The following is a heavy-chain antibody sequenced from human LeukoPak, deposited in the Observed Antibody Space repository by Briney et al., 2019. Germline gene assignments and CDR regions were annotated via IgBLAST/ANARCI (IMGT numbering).Heavy chain of an antibody. Sequence: EASVKVSCKASGYTFTSYGISWVRQAPGQGLEWMGWISAYNGNTNYAQKLQGRVTMTADTSTSTAYMELSSLRSEDTAVYYCAAAVIAAAGNDAFDIWGQGTMVTVSS. CDR2: ISAYNGNT. D-gene: IGHD6-13*01. J-gene: IGHJ3*02. CDR3: AAAVIAAAGNDAFDI. V-gene: IGHV1-18*01. CDR1: GYTFTSYG.